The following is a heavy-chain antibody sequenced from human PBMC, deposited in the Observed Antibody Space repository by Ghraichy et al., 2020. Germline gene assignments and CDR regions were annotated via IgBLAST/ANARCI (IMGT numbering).Heavy chain of an antibody. Sequence: GESLNISCVASGFPFSGSAIHWVRQASGKGLEWVGRIRTKFNRYATAYAASVKGRFTISRDDSLNTAYLEMNSLKTEDTAVYHCTRWFGNDYPDYWGQGTLVTVSS. J-gene: IGHJ4*02. CDR3: TRWFGNDYPDY. V-gene: IGHV3-73*01. CDR1: GFPFSGSA. D-gene: IGHD3-10*01. CDR2: IRTKFNRYAT.